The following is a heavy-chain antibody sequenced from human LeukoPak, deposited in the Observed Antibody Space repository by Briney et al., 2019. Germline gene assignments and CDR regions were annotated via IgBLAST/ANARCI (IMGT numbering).Heavy chain of an antibody. CDR3: ARESPGRDGYNYPFDY. CDR1: GDIFSSYA. J-gene: IGHJ4*02. V-gene: IGHV1-69*04. Sequence: SVKVSCKASGDIFSSYAISWVRQAPGQGLEWMGRIIPILGIANYAQKFQGRVTITADKSTSTAYMELSSLRSEDTAVYYCARESPGRDGYNYPFDYWGQGTLVTVSS. D-gene: IGHD5-24*01. CDR2: IIPILGIA.